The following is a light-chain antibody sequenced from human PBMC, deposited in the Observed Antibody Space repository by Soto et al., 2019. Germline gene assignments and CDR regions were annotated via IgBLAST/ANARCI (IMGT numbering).Light chain of an antibody. Sequence: QSVLTQPRSVSGSPGQSVAISCTGTSSDVGGYNYVSWYQQHPGKAPKLMIYDVNKRASGVPDRFSGSKSGNTASLTISGLQAEDEADYYCCSFAGDPYVFGTGTKLTVL. V-gene: IGLV2-11*01. CDR2: DVN. J-gene: IGLJ1*01. CDR1: SSDVGGYNY. CDR3: CSFAGDPYV.